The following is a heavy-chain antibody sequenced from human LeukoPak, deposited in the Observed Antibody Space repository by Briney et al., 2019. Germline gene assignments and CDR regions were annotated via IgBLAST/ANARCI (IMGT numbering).Heavy chain of an antibody. D-gene: IGHD2-15*01. V-gene: IGHV6-1*01. Sequence: PSQTLSLTCAISGDSVSNKDAAWNWIRESPSRGLEWLGGTFYRSKWYNDYAVSVKGRIIVSADTSKNQFSLHLNSVTPDDTAVYYCGRTVGYFDYWGQGILVTVSS. CDR1: GDSVSNKDAA. CDR3: GRTVGYFDY. CDR2: TFYRSKWYN. J-gene: IGHJ4*02.